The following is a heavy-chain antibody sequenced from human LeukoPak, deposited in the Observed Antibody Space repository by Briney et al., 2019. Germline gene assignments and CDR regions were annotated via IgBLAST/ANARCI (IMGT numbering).Heavy chain of an antibody. CDR1: GFTFDDYA. J-gene: IGHJ4*02. CDR2: ICWNSGSI. CDR3: AKVRPSSSWYDGFDY. D-gene: IGHD6-13*01. Sequence: GGSLRRYCAASGFTFDDYAMHWVRQAPGKGLEWVSGICWNSGSIGYADSVKGRFPISRDNAKNSLYLQMNSLRAEDTALYYCAKVRPSSSWYDGFDYWGEGTLVTVSS. V-gene: IGHV3-9*01.